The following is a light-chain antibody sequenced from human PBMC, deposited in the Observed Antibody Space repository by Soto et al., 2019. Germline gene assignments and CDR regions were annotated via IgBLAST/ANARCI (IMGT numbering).Light chain of an antibody. V-gene: IGLV2-14*01. CDR1: SSDVGGYNY. Sequence: HSAITEHTSVAGAPGPSIIIACTATSSDVGGYNYVSWYQRGPGKALKLMIYEVSNRISGVSNGFAGFESGNTAFLTISGLKAEDEADYYCSSYTSSSTLGVFGGGTQLT. CDR3: SSYTSSSTLGV. J-gene: IGLJ2*01. CDR2: EVS.